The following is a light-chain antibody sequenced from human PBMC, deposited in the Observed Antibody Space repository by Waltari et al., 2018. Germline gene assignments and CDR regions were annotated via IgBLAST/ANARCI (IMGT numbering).Light chain of an antibody. V-gene: IGLV2-8*01. CDR1: SSYVGGYNY. Sequence: QSALTQPPSASGSPGQSVTIPCTGTSSYVGGYNYVSWYQQHPGKAPKLMIYEVSKRPSGVPDRFSGSKSGNTASLTVSGLQAEDEADYYCSSYAGSILYVFGTGTKVTVL. CDR3: SSYAGSILYV. J-gene: IGLJ1*01. CDR2: EVS.